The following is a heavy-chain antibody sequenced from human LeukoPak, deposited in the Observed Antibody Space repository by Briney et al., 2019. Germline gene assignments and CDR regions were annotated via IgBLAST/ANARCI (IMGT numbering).Heavy chain of an antibody. CDR3: ARDRHIDY. J-gene: IGHJ4*02. CDR2: ISYDGSNK. Sequence: GSLRLSCAASGFTFSSYAMHWVRQAPGKGLEWVAVISYDGSNKYYADSVKGRFTISRDNSKNTLYLQMNSLRAEDTAVYYCARDRHIDYWGQGTLVTVSS. V-gene: IGHV3-30-3*01. CDR1: GFTFSSYA.